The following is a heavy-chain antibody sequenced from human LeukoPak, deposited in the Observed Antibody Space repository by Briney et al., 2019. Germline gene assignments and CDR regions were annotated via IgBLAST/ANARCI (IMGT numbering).Heavy chain of an antibody. D-gene: IGHD7-27*01. V-gene: IGHV3-74*01. CDR3: VRVTLGASNWIDP. J-gene: IGHJ5*02. CDR2: INGDGSST. CDR1: GFTFSNYW. Sequence: SGGSLRLSCAASGFTFSNYWMHRVRHDPGEGLVWVSRINGDGSSTSYADSVKGRFTISRDNAKNTLYLQMNSLRVEDTAVYYCVRVTLGASNWIDPWGQGTLVTVSS.